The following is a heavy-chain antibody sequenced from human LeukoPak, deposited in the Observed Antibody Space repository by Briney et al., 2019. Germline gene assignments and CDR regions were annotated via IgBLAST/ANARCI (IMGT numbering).Heavy chain of an antibody. CDR1: GFTVSSNY. CDR3: ALGAGYQLLPGYYYYMDV. CDR2: IYSSGST. V-gene: IGHV3-53*01. J-gene: IGHJ6*03. D-gene: IGHD2-2*01. Sequence: GGSLRLSCAASGFTVSSNYMSWVRQAPGKGLEWVSVIYSSGSTYYADSVKGRFTISRDNSKNTLYLQRNSLRAEDTAVYYCALGAGYQLLPGYYYYMDVWGKGTTVTVSS.